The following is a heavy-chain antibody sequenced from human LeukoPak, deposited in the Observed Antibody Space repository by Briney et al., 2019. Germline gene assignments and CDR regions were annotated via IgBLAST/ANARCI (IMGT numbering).Heavy chain of an antibody. J-gene: IGHJ6*02. Sequence: PSETPSLTCTVSGGSISSYYWSWIRQPAGKGLEWIGRIYTSGSTNYNPSLKSRVTMSVDTSKNQFSLKLSSVTAADTAVYYCARDQLEPDYYYYGMDVWGQGTTVTVSS. V-gene: IGHV4-4*07. D-gene: IGHD1-1*01. CDR2: IYTSGST. CDR3: ARDQLEPDYYYYGMDV. CDR1: GGSISSYY.